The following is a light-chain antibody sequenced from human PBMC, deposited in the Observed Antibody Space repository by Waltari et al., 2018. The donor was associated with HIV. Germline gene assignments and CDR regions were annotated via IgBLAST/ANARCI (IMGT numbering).Light chain of an antibody. V-gene: IGLV3-25*03. CDR1: ASPKAY. J-gene: IGLJ1*01. Sequence: SSELPQPPSVSVSPRQTARITCSGDASPKAYTHWFQQKPGQAPVVVIHKNTERPSGIPERFSASRSGTTVTLTITGVQTDDEADYYCLSADNSGTYVFGPGTTVTVL. CDR2: KNT. CDR3: LSADNSGTYV.